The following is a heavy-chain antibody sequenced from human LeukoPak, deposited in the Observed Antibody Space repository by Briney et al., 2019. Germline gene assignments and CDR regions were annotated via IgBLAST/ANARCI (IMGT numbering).Heavy chain of an antibody. J-gene: IGHJ6*03. CDR3: ARETLYGPWYMDV. CDR2: IIPIFGTA. D-gene: IGHD3-16*01. V-gene: IGHV1-69*06. CDR1: GGTFSSYA. Sequence: ASVKVSCKASGGTFSSYAISWVRQAPGQGLEWMGGIIPIFGTANYAQKFQGRVTITADKSTSTAYMELSSLRSDDTAVYYCARETLYGPWYMDVWGKGTTVTISS.